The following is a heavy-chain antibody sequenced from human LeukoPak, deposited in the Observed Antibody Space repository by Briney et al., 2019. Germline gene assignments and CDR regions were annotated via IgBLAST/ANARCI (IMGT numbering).Heavy chain of an antibody. CDR2: INPNSGGT. D-gene: IGHD6-19*01. CDR3: ATDGIAVAGTDFDY. V-gene: IGHV1-2*06. Sequence: ASVKVSCKASGYTFTGYYMHWVRQAPGQGLEWMGRINPNSGGTNYAQKFQGSVTMTRDTSISTAYMELSRLRSDDTAVYYCATDGIAVAGTDFDYWGQGTLVTVSS. J-gene: IGHJ4*02. CDR1: GYTFTGYY.